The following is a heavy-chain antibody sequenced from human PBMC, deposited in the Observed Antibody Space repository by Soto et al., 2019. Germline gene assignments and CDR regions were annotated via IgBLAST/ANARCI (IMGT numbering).Heavy chain of an antibody. D-gene: IGHD3-22*01. Sequence: PWGSLRLSCASPVFTFSIYALHWVRQAPGKGLDWVAVMSPNGNNQYYADSVKGRFTISRDTSKSTLYLQMTSLRPDDTAVYYCATGANFYYDTSRYWGQGTMVTVSS. V-gene: IGHV3-30-3*01. CDR3: ATGANFYYDTSRY. CDR1: VFTFSIYA. CDR2: MSPNGNNQ. J-gene: IGHJ4*02.